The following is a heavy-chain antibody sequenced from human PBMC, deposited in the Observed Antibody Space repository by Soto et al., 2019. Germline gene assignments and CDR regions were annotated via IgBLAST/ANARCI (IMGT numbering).Heavy chain of an antibody. CDR1: GFTFSSYG. Sequence: QVQLVESGGGVVQPGRSLILSCAASGFTFSSYGMHWVRQAPGKGLEWVAVISYDGSNKYYADSVKGRFTISRDNSKNTLYLQMNSLRAEDTAVYYCARSPYSVSYLAYFDYWGQGTLVTVSS. D-gene: IGHD1-26*01. J-gene: IGHJ4*02. CDR3: ARSPYSVSYLAYFDY. CDR2: ISYDGSNK. V-gene: IGHV3-30*03.